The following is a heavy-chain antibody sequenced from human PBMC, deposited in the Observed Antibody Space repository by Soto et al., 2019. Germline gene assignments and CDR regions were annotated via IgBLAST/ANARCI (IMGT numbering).Heavy chain of an antibody. CDR2: IWYDGSNK. J-gene: IGHJ4*02. Sequence: QVQLVESGGGVVQPGRSLRLSCAASGFTFSSYGMHWVRQAPGKGLEWVAVIWYDGSNKYYADSVKGRFTISRDNSKSTLYLQMNSLRAEDTAVYYCARDTGIAAAGTYVDYWGQGTLVTVSS. V-gene: IGHV3-33*01. D-gene: IGHD6-13*01. CDR3: ARDTGIAAAGTYVDY. CDR1: GFTFSSYG.